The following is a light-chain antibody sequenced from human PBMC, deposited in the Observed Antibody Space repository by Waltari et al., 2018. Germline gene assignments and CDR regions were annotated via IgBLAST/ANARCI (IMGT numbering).Light chain of an antibody. V-gene: IGKV3-20*01. Sequence: EVVLTQSPGTLSLSPGERATLACRASQSVGTSVAWSQQKPGQPPRLLIYGASRRATGIPDRFSGSGSGTDFSLTISRLEPEDFAVYYCQHYVRLPATFGQGTKVEI. CDR3: QHYVRLPAT. CDR1: QSVGTS. J-gene: IGKJ1*01. CDR2: GAS.